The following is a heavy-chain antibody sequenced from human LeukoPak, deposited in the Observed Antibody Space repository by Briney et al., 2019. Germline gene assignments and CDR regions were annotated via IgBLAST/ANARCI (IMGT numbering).Heavy chain of an antibody. CDR3: AMGNCGPGCSMYNWFDP. Sequence: SQTLSLTCSVSGDSISNDNYYWTWSRQPAGKGLEWIGRVLISGGTRYNPSLQSRVSRSLDTSKNQFSLKLSSVTAADTAVYYCAMGNCGPGCSMYNWFDPWGQGTLVMVSS. V-gene: IGHV4-61*02. D-gene: IGHD2-21*01. J-gene: IGHJ5*02. CDR2: VLISGGT. CDR1: GDSISNDNYY.